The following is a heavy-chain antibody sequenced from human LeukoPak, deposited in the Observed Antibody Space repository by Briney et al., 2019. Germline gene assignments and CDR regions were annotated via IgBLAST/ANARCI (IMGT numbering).Heavy chain of an antibody. D-gene: IGHD1-26*01. CDR3: ASGSGSYFASFDY. CDR2: IYHSGST. Sequence: SETLSLTCTVSGYSISSGYYWGWIRQPPGKGLEWIGSIYHSGSTYYNPSLKSRVTISVDTSKNQFSLKLSSVTAADTAVYYCASGSGSYFASFDYWGQGTLVTVSS. J-gene: IGHJ4*02. CDR1: GYSISSGYY. V-gene: IGHV4-38-2*02.